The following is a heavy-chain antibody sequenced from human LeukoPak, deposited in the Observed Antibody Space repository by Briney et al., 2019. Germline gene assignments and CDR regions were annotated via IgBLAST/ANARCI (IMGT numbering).Heavy chain of an antibody. Sequence: GGSLRLSCAASGFTFSGSVMHWFRQAPGKGLQWIGFIRSSGTTQYAASVKGRFTISRDDSKSIAYLQMNSLKTEDTAVYYCTRDIFYVWFGPWGQGTLVTVSS. CDR2: IRSSGTT. CDR3: TRDIFYVWFGP. D-gene: IGHD3-9*01. J-gene: IGHJ5*02. CDR1: GFTFSGSV. V-gene: IGHV3-49*03.